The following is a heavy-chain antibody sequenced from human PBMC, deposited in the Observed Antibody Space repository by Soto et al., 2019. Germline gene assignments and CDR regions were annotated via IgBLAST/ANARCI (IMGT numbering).Heavy chain of an antibody. Sequence: QVQLVESGGGVVQPGASLRLSCEASGCAFSSYAMHWVRQAPGKGLEWVGVISYDGNYIYYADSVKGRFTISRDNSKNTLYVQVNSLRPEDTAVYYCAKGILSATIGPYAMDVWGQGTTVTVSS. CDR1: GCAFSSYA. CDR2: ISYDGNYI. CDR3: AKGILSATIGPYAMDV. V-gene: IGHV3-30*18. J-gene: IGHJ6*02. D-gene: IGHD3-16*01.